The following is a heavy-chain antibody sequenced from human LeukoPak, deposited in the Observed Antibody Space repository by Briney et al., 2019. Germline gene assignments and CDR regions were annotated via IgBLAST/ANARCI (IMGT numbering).Heavy chain of an antibody. CDR2: ISYDGSNK. J-gene: IGHJ4*02. V-gene: IGHV3-30-3*01. D-gene: IGHD3-22*01. CDR3: ARRGAYYDSSGYYD. CDR1: GFTFNSYA. Sequence: PGRSLRLSCAASGFTFNSYAMHWVRQAPGKELEWVALISYDGSNKYYAYSVKGRFTISRDNSKNTLYLQMNSLRAEDTAVYYCARRGAYYDSSGYYDWGQGTLVTVSS.